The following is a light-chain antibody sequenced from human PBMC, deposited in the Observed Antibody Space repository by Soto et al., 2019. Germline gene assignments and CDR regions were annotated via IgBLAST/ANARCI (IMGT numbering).Light chain of an antibody. J-gene: IGLJ2*01. Sequence: QSVLTQPPSVSGAPGQRVTISCTGSSSNIGTGYDVHWYQQLPGTAPKLLIYDTSNQPSGIPDRFSGSNSGTKAALAITGVQAEDEADYYCQFYDSSVNGVFGGGTKLTVL. CDR1: SSNIGTGYD. V-gene: IGLV1-40*01. CDR2: DTS. CDR3: QFYDSSVNGV.